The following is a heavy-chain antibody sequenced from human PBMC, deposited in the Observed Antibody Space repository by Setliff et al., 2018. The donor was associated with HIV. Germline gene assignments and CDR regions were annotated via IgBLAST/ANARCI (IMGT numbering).Heavy chain of an antibody. V-gene: IGHV5-51*01. CDR1: GFNFLAHW. Sequence: PGESLTISCQCSGFNFLAHWIGWVRQVPEKGLEWMGIVYPDDSDTRYNPSFEGQVTVSADKTITTAYLQLTSLKASDTAMYFCARLPYYVSGGVFDHWGKGTLVTVSS. CDR2: VYPDDSDT. D-gene: IGHD3-10*01. J-gene: IGHJ4*02. CDR3: ARLPYYVSGGVFDH.